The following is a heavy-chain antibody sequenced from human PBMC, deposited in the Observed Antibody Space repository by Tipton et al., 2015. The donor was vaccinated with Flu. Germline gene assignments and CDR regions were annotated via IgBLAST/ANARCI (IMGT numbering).Heavy chain of an antibody. CDR1: SYSMTSNYY. J-gene: IGHJ5*02. CDR3: ARHYLSRDVEVPGNWFDP. V-gene: IGHV4-38-2*02. CDR2: IYHDGTT. Sequence: TLSLTCTVSSYSMTSNYYWGWIRQPPGKGLEWIGSIYHDGTTYYNPSLKSRVTISVDTSKKQFSLRLNSATGADTAVYYCARHYLSRDVEVPGNWFDPWGQGTLVTVSS. D-gene: IGHD3-10*01.